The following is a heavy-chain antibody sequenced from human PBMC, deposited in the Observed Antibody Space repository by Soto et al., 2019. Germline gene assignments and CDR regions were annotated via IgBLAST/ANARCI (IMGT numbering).Heavy chain of an antibody. V-gene: IGHV5-51*01. Sequence: GESLKISCQGSGYSFTSYWIGWVRQMPGKGLEWMGIIYPGDSDARYSPSFQGQVTISADKPISTAYLQWSSLKASDTAMYYCARRGYCSGGSCFSASFDVWGQGTMVTVSS. J-gene: IGHJ3*01. CDR2: IYPGDSDA. CDR3: ARRGYCSGGSCFSASFDV. D-gene: IGHD2-15*01. CDR1: GYSFTSYW.